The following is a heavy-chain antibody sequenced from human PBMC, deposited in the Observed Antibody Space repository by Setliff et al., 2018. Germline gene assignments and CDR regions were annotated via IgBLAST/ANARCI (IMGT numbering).Heavy chain of an antibody. V-gene: IGHV4-39*01. Sequence: PSETLSLTCTVSGDSINTPTDHWGWVRQPPGKGLEWIGHIYYTGITYYNPSLKSRVTISEDTSENQISLKLSSVTAADTAVYYCASGLEFDYWGPGSLVTVSS. D-gene: IGHD1-1*01. CDR1: GDSINTPTDH. CDR2: IYYTGIT. CDR3: ASGLEFDY. J-gene: IGHJ4*01.